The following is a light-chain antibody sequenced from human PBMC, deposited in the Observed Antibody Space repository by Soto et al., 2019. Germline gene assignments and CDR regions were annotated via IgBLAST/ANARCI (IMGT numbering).Light chain of an antibody. J-gene: IGLJ2*01. CDR3: AVWDNSLNGVA. Sequence: QSVVTQPPSASGTPGQRVTIPCSGSNSNIGSNTVNWYQQLPGAAPKLLIYSNNQRPSGVPDRFTGSKSGTSASLAISGLRSEDEADYYCAVWDNSLNGVAFGGGTKLTVL. CDR2: SNN. CDR1: NSNIGSNT. V-gene: IGLV1-44*01.